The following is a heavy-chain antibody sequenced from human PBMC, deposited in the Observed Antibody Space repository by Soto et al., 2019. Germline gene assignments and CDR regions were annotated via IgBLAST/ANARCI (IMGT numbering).Heavy chain of an antibody. V-gene: IGHV3-30*18. Sequence: PGGSLRLSCAASGFTFSSYGMHWVRQAPGKGLEWVAVISYDGSNKYYADSVKGRFTISRDNSKNTLYLQMNSLRAEDTAVYYCAKRPYDSSGDAFDIWGQGTMVTVSS. J-gene: IGHJ3*02. D-gene: IGHD3-22*01. CDR3: AKRPYDSSGDAFDI. CDR2: ISYDGSNK. CDR1: GFTFSSYG.